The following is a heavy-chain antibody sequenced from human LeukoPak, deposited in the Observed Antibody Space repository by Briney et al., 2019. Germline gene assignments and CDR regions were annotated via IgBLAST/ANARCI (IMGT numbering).Heavy chain of an antibody. J-gene: IGHJ4*02. Sequence: GGSLRLSCAASGFNFNDYWMHWVRQAPGKGLVWVSRIRTDGLVTGYADSVKGRFTVSRDNAKDTLYLQMNSLRAEDTAVYFCARRFETLDYWGQGTRVTVSS. CDR2: IRTDGLVT. CDR3: ARRFETLDY. D-gene: IGHD3-10*01. V-gene: IGHV3-74*01. CDR1: GFNFNDYW.